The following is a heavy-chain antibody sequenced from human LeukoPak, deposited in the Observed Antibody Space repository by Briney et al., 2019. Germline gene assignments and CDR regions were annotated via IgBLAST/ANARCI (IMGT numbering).Heavy chain of an antibody. Sequence: SETLSLTCTVSGGSISDYYWSWIRQPPGKGLEWIGYIHYSGSSNYNPSLKSRVTISVDTSKNQFSLKLSSVTAADTAVYYYARYDRSGYGFDCWGQGTLVTVSS. CDR2: IHYSGSS. D-gene: IGHD5-12*01. J-gene: IGHJ4*02. CDR3: ARYDRSGYGFDC. CDR1: GGSISDYY. V-gene: IGHV4-59*01.